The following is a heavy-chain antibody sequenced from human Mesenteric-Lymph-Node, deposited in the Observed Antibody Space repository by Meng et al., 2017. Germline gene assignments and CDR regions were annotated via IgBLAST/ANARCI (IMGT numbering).Heavy chain of an antibody. Sequence: QVQLQESGQGLVKPSGTLSLDSDVSGGFISNNYWWSWVRQPPGKGLEWIGEIHHRGSTSYNPSLKSRVTISVDRSKTQFSLKLTSVTAADTAVYFCAREEGGPLDRWGQGTLVTVSS. CDR3: AREEGGPLDR. D-gene: IGHD3-16*01. V-gene: IGHV4-4*02. CDR1: GGFISNNYW. CDR2: IHHRGST. J-gene: IGHJ5*02.